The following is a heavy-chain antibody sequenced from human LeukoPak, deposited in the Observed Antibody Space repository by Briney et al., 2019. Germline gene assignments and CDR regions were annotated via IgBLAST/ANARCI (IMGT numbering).Heavy chain of an antibody. J-gene: IGHJ4*02. CDR2: IRYDGSNK. Sequence: GGSLRLSCAASGFTFSSYGMHWVRQAPGKGLEWVAFIRYDGSNKYYADSVKGRFTISRDNSKNTLYLQMNSLRAEDTAVYYCAKDGSVTMIVVVITYFDYWGQGTPVTVSS. CDR3: AKDGSVTMIVVVITYFDY. D-gene: IGHD3-22*01. CDR1: GFTFSSYG. V-gene: IGHV3-30*02.